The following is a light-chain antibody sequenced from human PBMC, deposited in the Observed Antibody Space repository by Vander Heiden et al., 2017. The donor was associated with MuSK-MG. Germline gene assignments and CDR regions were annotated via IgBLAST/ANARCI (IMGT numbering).Light chain of an antibody. CDR2: AAS. Sequence: DIHLTQSPSPLSASVRDRVTITRRASQGISNYLAWYQQKPVKFPKLLIYAASTLQSGVPARFSGRGSGTDLTLTISSLQPEDIATYYCQKYNSAPLTFGGGTKVEIK. J-gene: IGKJ4*01. CDR3: QKYNSAPLT. V-gene: IGKV1-27*01. CDR1: QGISNY.